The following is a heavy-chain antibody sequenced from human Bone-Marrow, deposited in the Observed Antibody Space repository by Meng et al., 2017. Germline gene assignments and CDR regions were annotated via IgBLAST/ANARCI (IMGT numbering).Heavy chain of an antibody. CDR1: GFTFSSYW. D-gene: IGHD2-15*01. CDR2: INTDGTTT. CDR3: ARDVAGRGGY. V-gene: IGHV3-74*01. J-gene: IGHJ4*02. Sequence: GESLKISCAASGFTFSSYWMHWVRQAPGKGLVWVSRINTDGTTTTYADSVKGRFTISRDNANNTLFLQMNSLRGDDTAVYYCARDVAGRGGYWGQETLVTVSS.